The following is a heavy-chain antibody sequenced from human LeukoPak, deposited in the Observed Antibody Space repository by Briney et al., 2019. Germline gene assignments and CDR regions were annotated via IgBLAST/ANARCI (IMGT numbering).Heavy chain of an antibody. J-gene: IGHJ4*02. CDR3: ARGGRWHYYFDY. V-gene: IGHV3-33*01. Sequence: GGSLRLSCAASGFTFSSYGMHWVRQAPGKGLEWVAVIWCDGSNKYYADSVKGRFTISRDNSKNTLYLQMNSLRAEDTAVYYCARGGRWHYYFDYWGQGTLVTVSS. CDR2: IWCDGSNK. D-gene: IGHD4-23*01. CDR1: GFTFSSYG.